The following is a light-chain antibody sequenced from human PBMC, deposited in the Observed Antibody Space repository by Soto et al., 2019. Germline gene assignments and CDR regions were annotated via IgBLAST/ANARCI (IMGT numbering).Light chain of an antibody. CDR2: DAS. J-gene: IGKJ4*01. V-gene: IGKV3-11*01. Sequence: EIVLTQSPATLSLSPGERATLSCRASQSVSSYLAWYQQKPGQAPRLLIYDASNRATGIPARFSGSGSGTDFTLTIISLEPADVAVYYCQQRSNWPPLTFGGGTKVEIK. CDR1: QSVSSY. CDR3: QQRSNWPPLT.